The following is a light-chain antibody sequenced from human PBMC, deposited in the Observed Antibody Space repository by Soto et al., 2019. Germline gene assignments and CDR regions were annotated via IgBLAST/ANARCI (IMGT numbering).Light chain of an antibody. Sequence: EVVMTQAPATLSVSPGERATLSCWASQGVSSSLAWYQQKPGQAPRLLIYGASTRAAGTPSRFSGSGSGTDFTLTISSLEPEDFAVYYCQQRSNWWTFGQGTKVDIK. CDR3: QQRSNWWT. CDR2: GAS. CDR1: QGVSSS. V-gene: IGKV3D-11*01. J-gene: IGKJ1*01.